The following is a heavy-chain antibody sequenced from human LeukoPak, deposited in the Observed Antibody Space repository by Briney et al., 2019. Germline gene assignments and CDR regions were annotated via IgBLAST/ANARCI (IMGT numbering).Heavy chain of an antibody. D-gene: IGHD2-15*01. CDR3: ARGRWDIVVVVAARGKYYFDY. J-gene: IGHJ4*02. CDR1: GYSFTSYW. CDR2: IYPGDSDT. V-gene: IGHV5-51*04. Sequence: GESLKISCKGFGYSFTSYWIGWVRQMPGKGLEWMGIIYPGDSDTRYSPSFQGQVTISADKPISPAYLQWSSLKASDTAMYCCARGRWDIVVVVAARGKYYFDYWGQGTLVTVSS.